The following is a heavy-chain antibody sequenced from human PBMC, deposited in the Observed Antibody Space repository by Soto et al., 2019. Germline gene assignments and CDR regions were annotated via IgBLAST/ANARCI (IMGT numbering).Heavy chain of an antibody. CDR3: ARAARDTSIAARRGYYYYYYMDV. D-gene: IGHD6-6*01. Sequence: SETLSLTCTVSGGSISSYYWSWIRQPPGKGLEWIGYIYYSGSTNYNPSLKSRVTISVDTSKNQFSLKLGSVTAADTAVYYCARAARDTSIAARRGYYYYYYMDVWGKGTTVTVSS. V-gene: IGHV4-59*01. J-gene: IGHJ6*03. CDR2: IYYSGST. CDR1: GGSISSYY.